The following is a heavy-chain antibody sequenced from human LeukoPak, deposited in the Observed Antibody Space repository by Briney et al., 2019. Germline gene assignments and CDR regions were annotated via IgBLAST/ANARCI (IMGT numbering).Heavy chain of an antibody. D-gene: IGHD3-16*01. J-gene: IGHJ4*02. CDR1: GFTFSSNW. CDR2: INNDGTST. V-gene: IGHV3-74*01. Sequence: PGGSLRLSCAASGFTFSSNWMHWVRHAPGKGLVWVSRINNDGTSTTYAESVEGRFTISRDNAKNTLYLQMNSLRAEDTAVYYCTRGGSANFDYWGQGSLVTVSS. CDR3: TRGGSANFDY.